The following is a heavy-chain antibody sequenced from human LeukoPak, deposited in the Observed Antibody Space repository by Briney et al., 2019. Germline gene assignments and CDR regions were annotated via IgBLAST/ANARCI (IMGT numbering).Heavy chain of an antibody. CDR3: ARGLTRRSWFDP. CDR1: GGSISSSSYY. J-gene: IGHJ5*02. V-gene: IGHV4-39*01. CDR2: IYYSGST. Sequence: SETLSLTCTVSGGSISSSSYYWGWIRQPPGKGLEWIGSIYYSGSTYYNPSLKGRVTISVDTSKNQFSLKLSSVTAADTAVYYCARGLTRRSWFDPWGQGTLVTVSS. D-gene: IGHD2-21*02.